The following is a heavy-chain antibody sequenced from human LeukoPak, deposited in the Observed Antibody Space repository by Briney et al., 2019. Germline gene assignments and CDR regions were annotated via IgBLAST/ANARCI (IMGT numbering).Heavy chain of an antibody. CDR1: GFTFSDYY. CDR3: SPPRGDSSGYYYVY. J-gene: IGHJ4*02. D-gene: IGHD3-22*01. V-gene: IGHV3-11*01. CDR2: ISSSGSTI. Sequence: GGSLRLSCAASGFTFSDYYMSWIRQAPGKGLEWVSYISSSGSTIYYADSVKGRFTISRDNAKNSLYLQMNSLRAEDTATYYCSPPRGDSSGYYYVYWGQGTLVTVSS.